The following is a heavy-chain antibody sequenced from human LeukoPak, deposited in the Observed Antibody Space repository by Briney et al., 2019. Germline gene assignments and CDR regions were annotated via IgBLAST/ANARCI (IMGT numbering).Heavy chain of an antibody. Sequence: GGSLRLSCAASGFTFSSYWMHGVRQAPGKGLVWVSRIDSVGSSPNYADSVKGRFTISRDNAKNTLYLQMNSLRAEDTAVYYCARTTYGDLDAFDIWGQGTMVTVSS. J-gene: IGHJ3*02. V-gene: IGHV3-74*01. CDR2: IDSVGSSP. D-gene: IGHD4-17*01. CDR1: GFTFSSYW. CDR3: ARTTYGDLDAFDI.